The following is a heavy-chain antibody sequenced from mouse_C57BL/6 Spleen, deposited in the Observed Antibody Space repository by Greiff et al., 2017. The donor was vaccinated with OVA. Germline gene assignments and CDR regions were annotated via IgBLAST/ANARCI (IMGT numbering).Heavy chain of an antibody. V-gene: IGHV5-4*01. J-gene: IGHJ1*03. CDR2: ISDGGSYT. D-gene: IGHD2-5*01. CDR3: AREDSNYEYFDV. Sequence: DVMLVESGGGLVKPGGSLKLSCAASGFTFSSYAMSWVRQTPEKRLEWVATISDGGSYTYYPDNVKGRFTISRDNAKNNLYLQMSHLKSEDTAMYYYAREDSNYEYFDVWGTGTTVTVSS. CDR1: GFTFSSYA.